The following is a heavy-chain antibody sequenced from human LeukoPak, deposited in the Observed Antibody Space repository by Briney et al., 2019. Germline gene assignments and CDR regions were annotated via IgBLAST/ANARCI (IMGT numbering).Heavy chain of an antibody. V-gene: IGHV4-31*03. D-gene: IGHD3-22*01. Sequence: PSQTLSLTCTVSGGSIGSGGYYWSWIRQHPGKGLEWIGYIYYSGSTYYNPSLKSRVTISVDTSKNQFSLKLSSVTAADTAVYYCARGSTMIVVYWGQGTLVTVSS. J-gene: IGHJ4*02. CDR3: ARGSTMIVVY. CDR1: GGSIGSGGYY. CDR2: IYYSGST.